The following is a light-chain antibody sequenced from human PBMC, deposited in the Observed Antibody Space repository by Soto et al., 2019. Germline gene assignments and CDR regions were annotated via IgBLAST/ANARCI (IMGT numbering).Light chain of an antibody. CDR2: DAS. CDR1: QTISNW. J-gene: IGKJ1*01. V-gene: IGKV1-5*01. CDR3: QQYYSYRT. Sequence: DIHVSQSPSTLSGSVGDRVTITCRASQTISNWLALYQQKPGKAPKLLISDASILESGVPSRFSGSGSGTEFTLTISSLQPDDFATYYCQQYYSYRTFGQGTKVDIK.